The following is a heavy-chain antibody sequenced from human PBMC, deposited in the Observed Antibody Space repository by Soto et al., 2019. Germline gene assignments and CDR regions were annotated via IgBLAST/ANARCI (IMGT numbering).Heavy chain of an antibody. CDR3: ARGSNHFDY. J-gene: IGHJ4*02. CDR1: GFTFSPFW. V-gene: IGHV3-74*01. Sequence: EVQLVESGGGLVQPGGSLRLSCAASGFTFSPFWMHWVRQVPGKGPVWVSRVNSDGNSTSDADSVKGRFTISRDTAKNTLDLQMNSLRAEDTAVYYCARGSNHFDYWGQGTLVTFSS. CDR2: VNSDGNST. D-gene: IGHD4-4*01.